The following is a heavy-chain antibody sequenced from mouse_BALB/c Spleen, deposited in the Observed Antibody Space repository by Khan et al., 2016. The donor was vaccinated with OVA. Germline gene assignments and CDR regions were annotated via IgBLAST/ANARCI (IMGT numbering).Heavy chain of an antibody. CDR3: ARDGHYAMDY. CDR1: GYSITSDYA. Sequence: VQLKQSGPGLVKPSQSLSLTCTVTGYSITSDYAWNWIRQFPGNKLEWMGYISYNGSTSYNPSLKSRISITRDTSKNQFFLQLNSVTTEDTATXYCARDGHYAMDYWGQGTSVTVSS. D-gene: IGHD2-3*01. J-gene: IGHJ4*01. V-gene: IGHV3-2*02. CDR2: ISYNGST.